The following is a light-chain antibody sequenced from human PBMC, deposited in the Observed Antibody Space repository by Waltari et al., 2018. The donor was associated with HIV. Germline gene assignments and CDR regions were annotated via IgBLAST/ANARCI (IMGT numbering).Light chain of an antibody. Sequence: QSELTQSPSASGTPGQRITISCSGSSSNIERNYVYWYKQFPGATPKVLIYKDNGPPSGVPDLISVSTSGTSASLLISGLRSDDEADYYCAVWDESLDGWLFGGGTKLTVL. V-gene: IGLV1-47*01. CDR3: AVWDESLDGWL. CDR1: SSNIERNY. J-gene: IGLJ3*02. CDR2: KDN.